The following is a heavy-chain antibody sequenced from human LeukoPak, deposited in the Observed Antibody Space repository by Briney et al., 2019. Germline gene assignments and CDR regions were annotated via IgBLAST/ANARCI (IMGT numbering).Heavy chain of an antibody. D-gene: IGHD5-24*01. CDR3: ARDIDGYNHAFDI. J-gene: IGHJ3*02. CDR2: ISSSGSTT. V-gene: IGHV3-11*04. CDR1: GFTFSDYY. Sequence: RGSPRLSCAASGFTFSDYYMSSCRQAPGKRLQWGSYISSSGSTTYYADSVKGRFTISRDNAKNSLYLQMNSLRAEDTAVYYCARDIDGYNHAFDIWGQGTMVTVSS.